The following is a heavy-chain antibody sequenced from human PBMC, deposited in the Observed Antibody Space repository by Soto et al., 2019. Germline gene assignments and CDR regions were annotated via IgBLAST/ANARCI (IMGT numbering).Heavy chain of an antibody. CDR3: ARGAGYDWLRGDDKYFPYGMDG. D-gene: IGHD5-12*01. J-gene: IGHJ6*02. V-gene: IGHV4-34*01. CDR2: ITHSGST. CDR1: GGSFSGYY. Sequence: PSEPLSLTCAVSGGSFSGYYWSWIRQPPGKGLEWIGEITHSGSTNYNPSLKSRVAISVDTSKNQFSLKLSSVTAAATAVYYCARGAGYDWLRGDDKYFPYGMDGWGQGSTGAVCS.